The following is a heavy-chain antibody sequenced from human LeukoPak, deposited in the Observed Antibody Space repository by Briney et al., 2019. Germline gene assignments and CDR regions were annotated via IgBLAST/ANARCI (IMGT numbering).Heavy chain of an antibody. V-gene: IGHV3-15*01. CDR3: TTDVYSSSSDFDY. CDR1: GFTFSNAW. CDR2: IKSKTDGGTT. D-gene: IGHD6-6*01. Sequence: GGSLRLSCAASGFTFSNAWMSWVRQAPGKGLEWVGRIKSKTDGGTTDYAAPVEGRFTISRDDSKNTLYLQVNSLKTEDTAVYYCTTDVYSSSSDFDYWGQGTLVTVSS. J-gene: IGHJ4*02.